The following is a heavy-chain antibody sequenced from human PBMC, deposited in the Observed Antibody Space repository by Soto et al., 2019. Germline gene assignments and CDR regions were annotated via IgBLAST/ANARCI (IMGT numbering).Heavy chain of an antibody. CDR1: GFIFSDYA. V-gene: IGHV3-23*01. J-gene: IGHJ3*01. CDR2: TGGSGDDT. Sequence: LRLSCVPSGFIFSDYAMSLVRQVPLKGLEWDSSTGGSGDDTYYPDYVKGRFTISRDNSKNTLYLQMNSLRGDDTAIYYCVKDRMSRNSVWDPFDVWGQGTTVTVSS. D-gene: IGHD1-26*01. CDR3: VKDRMSRNSVWDPFDV.